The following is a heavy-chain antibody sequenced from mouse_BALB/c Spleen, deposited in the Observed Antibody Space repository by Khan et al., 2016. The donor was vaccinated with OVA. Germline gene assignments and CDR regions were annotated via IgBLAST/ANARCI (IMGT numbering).Heavy chain of an antibody. CDR2: ISDGGLFT. Sequence: EVELVESGGGLVKPGGSLKLSCAASGFIFSDYYMYWVRQTPERRLEWVATISDGGLFTYYPDNVKGRFTISRDNAKNILYLQMSSLKSEDTAMYCCARAYYRYDERVASWGQGTLVTVSA. J-gene: IGHJ3*01. CDR1: GFIFSDYY. D-gene: IGHD2-14*01. CDR3: ARAYYRYDERVAS. V-gene: IGHV5-4*02.